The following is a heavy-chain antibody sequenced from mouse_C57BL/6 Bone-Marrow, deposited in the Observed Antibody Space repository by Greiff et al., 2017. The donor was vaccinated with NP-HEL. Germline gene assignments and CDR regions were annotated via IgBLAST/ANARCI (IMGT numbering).Heavy chain of an antibody. CDR3: AFRQLRLQFAY. D-gene: IGHD3-2*02. Sequence: EVKLQESVAELVRPGASVKLSCTASGFNIKNTYMHWVKQRPEQSLEWIGRIDPANGYTKYAPKFQGRATITADTSSNTAYLQLSSLTSEDTASYYRAFRQLRLQFAYWGQGTLVTVSA. V-gene: IGHV14-3*01. CDR2: IDPANGYT. J-gene: IGHJ3*01. CDR1: GFNIKNTY.